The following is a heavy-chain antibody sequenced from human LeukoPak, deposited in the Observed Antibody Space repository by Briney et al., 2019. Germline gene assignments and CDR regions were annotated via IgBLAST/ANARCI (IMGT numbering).Heavy chain of an antibody. Sequence: GGSLRLSCAASGFTFGPYWMHWVRQAPGQGLEGVSLISSEGSRTTYADSARGRLPISRDVAKNTLYRQVNTLRGRHTAVYYCARENIAGDGDIDYWGEGELVTVSS. V-gene: IGHV3-74*03. CDR2: ISSEGSRT. CDR1: GFTFGPYW. CDR3: ARENIAGDGDIDY. J-gene: IGHJ4*02. D-gene: IGHD6-13*01.